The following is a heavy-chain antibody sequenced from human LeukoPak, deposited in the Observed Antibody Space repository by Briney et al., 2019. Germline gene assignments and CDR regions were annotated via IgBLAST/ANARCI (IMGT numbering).Heavy chain of an antibody. CDR2: IYTSGST. Sequence: SETLSLTCTVSGGSISSSSYYWSWIRQPAGKGLEWIGRIYTSGSTNYNPSLKSRVTMSVDTSKNQFSLKLSSVTAADTAVYYCARASLNYYDSSGYYYWGQGTLVTVSS. CDR3: ARASLNYYDSSGYYY. V-gene: IGHV4-61*02. J-gene: IGHJ4*02. D-gene: IGHD3-22*01. CDR1: GGSISSSSYY.